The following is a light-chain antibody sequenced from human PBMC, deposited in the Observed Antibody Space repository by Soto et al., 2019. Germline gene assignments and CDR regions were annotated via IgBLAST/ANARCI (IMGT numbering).Light chain of an antibody. V-gene: IGLV2-11*01. CDR3: CSYAGSDSVV. CDR2: AVA. Sequence: QSALTQPRSVSGSPGQTVTFSCTGTSSDVGGYNYVFWYQQHPRKAPKLMIYAVAKRASGVPDRFSGSKSGNTASLTIAGLDAEDEADYYCCSYAGSDSVVFGGGTKLTVL. J-gene: IGLJ3*02. CDR1: SSDVGGYNY.